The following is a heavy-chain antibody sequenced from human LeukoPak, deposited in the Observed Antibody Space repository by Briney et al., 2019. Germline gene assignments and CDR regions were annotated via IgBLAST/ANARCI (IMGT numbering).Heavy chain of an antibody. V-gene: IGHV4-59*12. Sequence: SETLSLTCTVSGDSISNYYWSWIRQPPGKGLEWIGYIYYSGSTNYKPSLKSRVTMSVDTSKNQFSLKLSSVTAADTAVYYCARVSSSWYEDWYFDLWGRGTLVSVSS. CDR3: ARVSSSWYEDWYFDL. CDR2: IYYSGST. CDR1: GDSISNYY. D-gene: IGHD6-13*01. J-gene: IGHJ2*01.